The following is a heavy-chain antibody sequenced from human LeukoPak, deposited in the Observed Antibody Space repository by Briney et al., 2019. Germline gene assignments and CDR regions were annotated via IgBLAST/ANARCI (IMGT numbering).Heavy chain of an antibody. CDR3: ARDPEGHGYYFDY. Sequence: SSETLSLTCTVSGGSTSDYFCTWLRQSAGKGLEWIGRIHTSGSTNYNPSLKSRVSMSVDTSKNQFSLKLSSVTAADTAVYYCARDPEGHGYYFDYWGQGALVTVSS. D-gene: IGHD3-3*01. CDR2: IHTSGST. J-gene: IGHJ4*02. CDR1: GGSTSDYF. V-gene: IGHV4-4*07.